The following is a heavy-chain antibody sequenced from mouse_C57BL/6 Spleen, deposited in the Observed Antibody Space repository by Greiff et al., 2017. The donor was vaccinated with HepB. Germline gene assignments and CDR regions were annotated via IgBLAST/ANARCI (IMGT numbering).Heavy chain of an antibody. CDR1: GYTFTSYG. V-gene: IGHV1-81*01. J-gene: IGHJ4*01. CDR2: IYPRSGNT. Sequence: QVQLQQSGAELARPGASVKLSCKASGYTFTSYGISWVKQRTGQGLEWIGEIYPRSGNTYYNEKFKGKATLTADKSSSTAYMELRSLTSEDSAVYCCARSGTTVVATDYAMDYWGQGTSVTVSS. CDR3: ARSGTTVVATDYAMDY. D-gene: IGHD1-1*01.